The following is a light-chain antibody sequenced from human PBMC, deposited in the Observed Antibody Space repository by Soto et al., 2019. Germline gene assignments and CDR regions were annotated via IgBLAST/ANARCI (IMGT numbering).Light chain of an antibody. V-gene: IGKV1-5*01. CDR3: QQYNSYS. CDR1: QAIRDH. J-gene: IGKJ1*01. CDR2: HAS. Sequence: DIQMTQSPSSFSGSVGGRCAVACRASQAIRDHLGWYQQKPGTAPKLLIYHASTLESGVPSRFSGSGSGTEFTLTISSLQPDDFATYYCQQYNSYSFGQGTKVDIK.